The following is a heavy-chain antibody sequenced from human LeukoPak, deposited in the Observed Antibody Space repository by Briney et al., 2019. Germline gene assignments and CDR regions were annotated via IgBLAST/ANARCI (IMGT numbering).Heavy chain of an antibody. D-gene: IGHD2-15*01. CDR1: GYTFTSYY. V-gene: IGHV1-46*01. Sequence: ASVKVSCRASGYTFTSYYVHWVRQAPGQGLEWMGIISPSGASTSYAQKFQGRVTMTRDMSTSTVYMELSSLISEDTAVYYCARGSSRGPRDAFDFWGQGTMVTLSS. J-gene: IGHJ3*01. CDR2: ISPSGAST. CDR3: ARGSSRGPRDAFDF.